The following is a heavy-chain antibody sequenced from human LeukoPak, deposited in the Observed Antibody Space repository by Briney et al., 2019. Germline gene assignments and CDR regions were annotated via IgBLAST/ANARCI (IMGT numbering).Heavy chain of an antibody. J-gene: IGHJ4*02. Sequence: SETLSLTCTVSGGSISSYYWSWIRQPPGKGLEWIGYIYYSGSTNYNPSLKSRVTISVDTSKNQFSLKLSSVTAADTAVYYCARARGDYDFWSGYYGFDYWDQGTLVTVSS. CDR1: GGSISSYY. D-gene: IGHD3-3*01. V-gene: IGHV4-59*01. CDR2: IYYSGST. CDR3: ARARGDYDFWSGYYGFDY.